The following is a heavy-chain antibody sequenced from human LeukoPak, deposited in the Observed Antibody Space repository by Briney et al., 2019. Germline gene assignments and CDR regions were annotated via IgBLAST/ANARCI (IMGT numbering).Heavy chain of an antibody. V-gene: IGHV3-15*01. Sequence: GGSLRLSCAASGFTFSNAWMTWVRQAPGKGLEWVGRIKSENDGVTIDYDTPVKGRLTVSREASKTSLYLQMNRLKTEDTAVYYCKTELRASVADFEYWGQGTLVTVSS. CDR1: GFTFSNAW. D-gene: IGHD6-19*01. J-gene: IGHJ4*02. CDR2: IKSENDGVTI. CDR3: KTELRASVADFEY.